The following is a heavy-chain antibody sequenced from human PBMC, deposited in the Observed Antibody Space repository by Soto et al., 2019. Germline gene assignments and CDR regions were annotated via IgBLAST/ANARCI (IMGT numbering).Heavy chain of an antibody. Sequence: SETLSLTCAVYGGSISSYYWSWIRQPPGKGLEWIGYIYYSGSTNYNPSLKSRVTISVDTSKNQFSLKLSSVTAADTAVYYCAREDRGIAARVFDYWGQGTLVTVSS. CDR2: IYYSGST. J-gene: IGHJ4*02. CDR3: AREDRGIAARVFDY. V-gene: IGHV4-59*01. D-gene: IGHD6-6*01. CDR1: GGSISSYY.